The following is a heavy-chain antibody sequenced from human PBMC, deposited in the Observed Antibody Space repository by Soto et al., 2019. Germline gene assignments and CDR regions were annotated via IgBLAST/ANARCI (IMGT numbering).Heavy chain of an antibody. CDR3: AKGLTYYYDSSGYYYFDS. Sequence: QVQLVESGGGVVQPGRSLRLSCAASGFTFSSYGMHWVRQAPGKGLEWVAVISYDGSNKYYADSVKGRFTISRDNSKNTLYLQMNSLRAEDTAVYYCAKGLTYYYDSSGYYYFDSWGQGTLVTVSA. V-gene: IGHV3-30*18. CDR2: ISYDGSNK. D-gene: IGHD3-22*01. J-gene: IGHJ4*02. CDR1: GFTFSSYG.